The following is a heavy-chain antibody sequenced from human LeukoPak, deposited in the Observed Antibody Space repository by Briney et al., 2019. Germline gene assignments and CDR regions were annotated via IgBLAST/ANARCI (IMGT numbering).Heavy chain of an antibody. CDR3: ASQYSGSYLDYFDY. D-gene: IGHD1-26*01. CDR1: GFTFSSYA. CDR2: ISGSGGST. J-gene: IGHJ4*02. Sequence: GGSLRLSCAASGFTFSSYAMSWVRQAPGKGLEWESAISGSGGSTYYADSVKGRFTISRDNSKNTLYLQMNSLRAEDTAVYYCASQYSGSYLDYFDYWGQGTLVTVSS. V-gene: IGHV3-23*01.